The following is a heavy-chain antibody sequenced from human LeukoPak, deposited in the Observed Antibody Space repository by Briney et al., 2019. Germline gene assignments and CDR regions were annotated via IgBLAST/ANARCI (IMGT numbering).Heavy chain of an antibody. Sequence: SETLSLTCTVSGGSISSSIYYWGWIRQPPGKGLEWIGSIYYSGSTYYNPSLKSRVTISVDTSKNQFSLKLSSLTAADTAVYYCARRWAYYFDYWGQGIPVTVSS. J-gene: IGHJ4*02. CDR2: IYYSGST. V-gene: IGHV4-39*01. D-gene: IGHD1-26*01. CDR1: GGSISSSIYY. CDR3: ARRWAYYFDY.